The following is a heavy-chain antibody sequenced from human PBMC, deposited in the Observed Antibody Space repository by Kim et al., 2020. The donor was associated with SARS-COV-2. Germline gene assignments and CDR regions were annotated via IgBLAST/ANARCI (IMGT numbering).Heavy chain of an antibody. J-gene: IGHJ6*02. CDR1: GGSISSYY. D-gene: IGHD6-13*01. V-gene: IGHV4-59*01. CDR2: IYYSGST. Sequence: SETLSLTCTVSGGSISSYYWSWIRQPPGKGLEWIGYIYYSGSTNYNPSLKSRVTISVDTSKNQFSLKLSSVTAADTAVYYCARESGIAAAGRYYYYGMDVWGQGTTVTVSS. CDR3: ARESGIAAAGRYYYYGMDV.